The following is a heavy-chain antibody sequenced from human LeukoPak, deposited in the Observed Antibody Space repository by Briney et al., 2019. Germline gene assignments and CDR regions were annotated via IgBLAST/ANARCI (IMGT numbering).Heavy chain of an antibody. CDR3: ARDSDGGADY. CDR2: IKQDGSEK. Sequence: PGGSLRLSCAASGFTLSIYWMSWVCQAPGKGLEWVANIKQDGSEKYYVDSVKGRFTISRDNAKNSLYLQMNSLRAEDTAVYYCARDSDGGADYWGQGTLVTVSS. V-gene: IGHV3-7*01. CDR1: GFTLSIYW. J-gene: IGHJ4*02. D-gene: IGHD5-18*01.